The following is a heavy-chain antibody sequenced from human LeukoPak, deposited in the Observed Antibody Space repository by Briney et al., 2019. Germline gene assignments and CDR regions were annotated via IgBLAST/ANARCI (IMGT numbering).Heavy chain of an antibody. J-gene: IGHJ4*02. CDR1: GYTFTSYY. D-gene: IGHD6-19*01. V-gene: IGHV1-46*01. CDR3: ARDSSGSSGWSAGDY. Sequence: ASVKVPCKASGYTFTSYYMHWVRQAPGQGLEWMGVINPSGGSTSYAQKFQGRVTMTRDTSTSTVYMELSSLRSEDTAVYYCARDSSGSSGWSAGDYWGQGTLVTVSS. CDR2: INPSGGST.